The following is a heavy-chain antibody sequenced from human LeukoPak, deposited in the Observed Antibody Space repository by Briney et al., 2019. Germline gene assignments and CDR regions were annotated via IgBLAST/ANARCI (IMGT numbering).Heavy chain of an antibody. Sequence: ASVKVSCKASGYTFTGYYMHWVRQAPGQGLEWMGWINPNSGGTNYAQKFQGRVTMTRDTSISTAYMELSRLRSDDTAVYYCARDFVYYDSSGYYADAFDIWGQGTMVTVSS. CDR3: ARDFVYYDSSGYYADAFDI. J-gene: IGHJ3*02. D-gene: IGHD3-22*01. V-gene: IGHV1-2*02. CDR2: INPNSGGT. CDR1: GYTFTGYY.